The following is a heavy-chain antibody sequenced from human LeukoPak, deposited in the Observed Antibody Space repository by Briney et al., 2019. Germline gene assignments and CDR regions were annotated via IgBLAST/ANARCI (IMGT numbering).Heavy chain of an antibody. J-gene: IGHJ1*01. Sequence: GGSLRLSCAASGFTFSSYWMHWVRHAPGKGLVWVSRIKSDGSSTTYADSVKGRFTISRDNAKHTVYLQMNSLRAEDTAVYYCARGIEVAGTGYFQHWGQGTLVTVSS. CDR3: ARGIEVAGTGYFQH. CDR1: GFTFSSYW. CDR2: IKSDGSST. D-gene: IGHD6-19*01. V-gene: IGHV3-74*01.